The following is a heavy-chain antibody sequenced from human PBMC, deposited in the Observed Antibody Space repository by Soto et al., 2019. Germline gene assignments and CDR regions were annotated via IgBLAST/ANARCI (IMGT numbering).Heavy chain of an antibody. J-gene: IGHJ6*02. D-gene: IGHD3-16*01. CDR3: ARIHSITWGSYFYGMDV. V-gene: IGHV2-26*01. Sequence: QVTLKESGPVLVKPSETLTLTCSVSGFSLSDTTMGVSWIRQPPRKALEWLAHIFSNDEKSYSTSLKTRLTIPKDTSRSQVVLTMTNMDPVDTATYYCARIHSITWGSYFYGMDVWGQGTTVTVSS. CDR2: IFSNDEK. CDR1: GFSLSDTTMG.